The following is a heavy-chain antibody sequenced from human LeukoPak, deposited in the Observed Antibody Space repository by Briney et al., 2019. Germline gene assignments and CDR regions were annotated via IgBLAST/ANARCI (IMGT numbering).Heavy chain of an antibody. Sequence: ASVTVSCKASGYTFTSYAMHWVRQAPGQRLEWMGWINAGNGNTKYSQKFQGRVTITRDTSASTAYMELSSLRSEDTAVYYCARGLSSGWYPYYYYGMDVWGQGTTVTVSS. V-gene: IGHV1-3*01. CDR3: ARGLSSGWYPYYYYGMDV. CDR2: INAGNGNT. J-gene: IGHJ6*02. D-gene: IGHD6-19*01. CDR1: GYTFTSYA.